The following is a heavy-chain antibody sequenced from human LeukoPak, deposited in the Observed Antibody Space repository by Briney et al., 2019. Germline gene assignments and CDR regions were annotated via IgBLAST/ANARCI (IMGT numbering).Heavy chain of an antibody. J-gene: IGHJ4*02. Sequence: GGSLRLSCAASGFTFSSYAMHWVRQAPGKGLEWVSFISYDGSDKYYADSVKGRFTISRVNSRNTLYLQMNSLRVEDTAVYYCARRGELTIFGVVVEYYFDSWGQGSLVTVSS. CDR2: ISYDGSDK. D-gene: IGHD3-3*01. CDR1: GFTFSSYA. CDR3: ARRGELTIFGVVVEYYFDS. V-gene: IGHV3-30-3*01.